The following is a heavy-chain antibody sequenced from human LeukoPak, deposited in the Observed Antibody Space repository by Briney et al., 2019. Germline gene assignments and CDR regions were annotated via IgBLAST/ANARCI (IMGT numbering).Heavy chain of an antibody. Sequence: ASVTVSFTCSGYTFTNYDINWVRQALGQGGGWMGWMNPNSGNTGYAQNFHGRVTITRNTSIGTAYIELSGLTSEDTAVYFCASVSASGSHLTSWGQGTLVTVSS. J-gene: IGHJ5*02. D-gene: IGHD3-10*01. V-gene: IGHV1-8*01. CDR3: ASVSASGSHLTS. CDR1: GYTFTNYD. CDR2: MNPNSGNT.